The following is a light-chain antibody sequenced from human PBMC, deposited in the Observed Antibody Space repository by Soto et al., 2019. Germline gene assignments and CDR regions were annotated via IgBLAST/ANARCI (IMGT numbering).Light chain of an antibody. CDR1: SSNIGSNY. CDR3: AACDDSLSGPI. CDR2: RNN. Sequence: QSVLTQPTSASGTPGQTVTISCSGSSSNIGSNYVYWYQQLPGTAPTLLIDRNNRRPSGVPDRFSGSKSGTSASLAISGLRSEDEADYHCAACDDSLSGPIFGGGTKLTVL. J-gene: IGLJ2*01. V-gene: IGLV1-47*01.